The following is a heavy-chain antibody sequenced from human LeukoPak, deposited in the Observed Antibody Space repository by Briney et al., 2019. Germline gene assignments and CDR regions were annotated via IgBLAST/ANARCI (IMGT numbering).Heavy chain of an antibody. CDR1: GYTFTGYY. D-gene: IGHD2-2*01. V-gene: IGHV1-2*02. CDR2: INPNSGGT. J-gene: IGHJ6*02. Sequence: ASVKVSCKASGYTFTGYYMHWVRQAPGQGLEWMGWINPNSGGTNYAQKFQGRVTMTRDTSIGTAYMELSRLRSDDTAVYYCARALPYCSSTSCYLFYYGMDVWGQGTTVTVSS. CDR3: ARALPYCSSTSCYLFYYGMDV.